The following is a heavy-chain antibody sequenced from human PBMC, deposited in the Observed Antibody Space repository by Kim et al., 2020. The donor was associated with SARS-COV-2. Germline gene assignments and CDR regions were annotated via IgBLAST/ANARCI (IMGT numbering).Heavy chain of an antibody. V-gene: IGHV3-23*01. Sequence: GGSLRLSCAASGFTFSSFAMSWVRQAPGKGLEWVSIISGSGGRTDYADSVRGRFTISRDNSKNTLYLQMNSLRAADTAVFYCAKNKGGVWSGYSFDYWG. D-gene: IGHD3-3*01. J-gene: IGHJ4*01. CDR2: ISGSGGRT. CDR1: GFTFSSFA. CDR3: AKNKGGVWSGYSFDY.